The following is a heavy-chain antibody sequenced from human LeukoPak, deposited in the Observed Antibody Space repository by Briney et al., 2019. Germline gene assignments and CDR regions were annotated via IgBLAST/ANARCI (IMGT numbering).Heavy chain of an antibody. V-gene: IGHV3-30-3*01. D-gene: IGHD3-22*01. Sequence: GGSLRLSCAASGFTFSSYTMHWVRQAPGKGLEWVAVISYDGSNKYYADSVKGRFTISRDNSKNALYLQMNSLRAEDTAVYYCASPYYFESSGYYRLDYWGQGTLVTVSS. CDR1: GFTFSSYT. CDR2: ISYDGSNK. CDR3: ASPYYFESSGYYRLDY. J-gene: IGHJ4*02.